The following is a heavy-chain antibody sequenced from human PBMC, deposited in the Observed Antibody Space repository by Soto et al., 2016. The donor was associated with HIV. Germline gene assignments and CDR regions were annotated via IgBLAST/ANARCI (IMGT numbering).Heavy chain of an antibody. CDR1: KFTFSTYA. D-gene: IGHD3-10*01. CDR2: ISNSGGTT. CDR3: TKDRGTMVRGVTLYYYYYGMGV. Sequence: EVQLLESGGGLVQPGGSLRLSCAASKFTFSTYAMSWVRQAPGKGLEWVSTISNSGGTTYYADSVKGRFTISRDNSKNTLYLQMNSLRADDTAVYYCTKDRGTMVRGVTLYYYYYGMGVWGQGTTVTVSS. J-gene: IGHJ6*02. V-gene: IGHV3-23*01.